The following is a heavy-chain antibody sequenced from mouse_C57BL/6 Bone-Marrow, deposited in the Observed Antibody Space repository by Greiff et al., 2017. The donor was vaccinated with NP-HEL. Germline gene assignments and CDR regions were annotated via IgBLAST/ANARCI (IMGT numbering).Heavy chain of an antibody. V-gene: IGHV1-5*01. Sequence: VQLQQSGTVLARPGASVKMSCKTSGYTFTSYWMHWVKQRPGQGLEWIGAIYPGNSDTSYNQKFKGKAKLTAVTSASTAYMELGSLTNEDSAVYYCTTIYYDYDVKGFDYWGQGTTLTVSS. J-gene: IGHJ2*01. D-gene: IGHD2-4*01. CDR2: IYPGNSDT. CDR3: TTIYYDYDVKGFDY. CDR1: GYTFTSYW.